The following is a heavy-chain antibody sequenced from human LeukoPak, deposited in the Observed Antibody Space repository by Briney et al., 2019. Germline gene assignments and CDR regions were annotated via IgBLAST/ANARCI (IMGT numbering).Heavy chain of an antibody. CDR3: ATLVSTRYYFDY. J-gene: IGHJ4*02. Sequence: SETLSLTCTVSDYSISSGYGYYWGWIRQPPGRGLEWIGNVYHSGITYYNHFNSSLKSRVTISIDTSKNQFSLRLTSVTAADTAVYFCATLVSTRYYFDYWGQGTLVTVSS. CDR1: DYSISSGYGYY. CDR2: VYHSGIT. D-gene: IGHD5/OR15-5a*01. V-gene: IGHV4-38-2*02.